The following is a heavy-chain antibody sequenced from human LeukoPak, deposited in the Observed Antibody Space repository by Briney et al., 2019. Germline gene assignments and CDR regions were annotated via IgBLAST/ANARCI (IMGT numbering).Heavy chain of an antibody. J-gene: IGHJ5*02. CDR3: ARRVDILNFFDP. CDR2: IYYSGST. CDR1: GDSLSSYY. Sequence: SETLSLTCTVSGDSLSSYYWSWIRQPPGKGLEWIDYIYYSGSTNYNPSLKSRVTISVDTSKNQFSLKLSSVTAADTAVYYCARRVDILNFFDPWGQGTLVTVSS. V-gene: IGHV4-59*08. D-gene: IGHD3-9*01.